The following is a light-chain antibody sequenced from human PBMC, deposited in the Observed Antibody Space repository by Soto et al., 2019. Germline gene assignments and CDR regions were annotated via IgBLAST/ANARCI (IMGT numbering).Light chain of an antibody. Sequence: DIQMTQSPSTLSGSVGDRVTITCRASQSISSYLNWYQQKPGKAPKLLIYAASSLQSGVPLRFSGSGSGTSFTLTISSLQPEDFATYYCQQLLSYPITFGQGTRLEIK. V-gene: IGKV1-9*01. CDR1: QSISSY. J-gene: IGKJ5*01. CDR3: QQLLSYPIT. CDR2: AAS.